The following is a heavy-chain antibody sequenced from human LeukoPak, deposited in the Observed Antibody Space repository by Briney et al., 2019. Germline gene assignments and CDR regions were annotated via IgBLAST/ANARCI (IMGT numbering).Heavy chain of an antibody. J-gene: IGHJ4*02. CDR1: GFTFSSYG. V-gene: IGHV3-30*02. CDR2: IRYDGSNK. CDR3: AKVRGYSYGPKDY. Sequence: PGGSLRLSCAASGFTFSSYGMHWVRQAPGKGLEWVAFIRYDGSNKYYADSVKGRFTISRDNSKNTLYLQMNSLRAEDTAVYYCAKVRGYSYGPKDYWGQGTLVTVSS. D-gene: IGHD5-18*01.